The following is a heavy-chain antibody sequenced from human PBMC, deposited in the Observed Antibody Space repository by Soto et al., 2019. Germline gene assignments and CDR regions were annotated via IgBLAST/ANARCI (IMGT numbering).Heavy chain of an antibody. D-gene: IGHD6-25*01. V-gene: IGHV3-21*05. J-gene: IGHJ4*02. CDR2: IRSSTTV. CDR3: GRGSGPRGRPY. Sequence: GGSLRLSCAASGFSFSDFSMNWVRQAPGKGLEWISYIRSSTTVSYVDSVKGRFTISRDNAKNMVYLQMNSLRAEDTAMYYCGRGSGPRGRPYWGQGISVTVSS. CDR1: GFSFSDFS.